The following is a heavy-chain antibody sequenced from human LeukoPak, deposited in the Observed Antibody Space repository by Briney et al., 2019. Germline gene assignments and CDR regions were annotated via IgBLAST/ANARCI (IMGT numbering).Heavy chain of an antibody. Sequence: ASVKVSCTASGYTFTSYGISWVRQAPGQGLEWRGWISAYNGSTDYAQKLQGRVTMTTDTSTSTAYMGLRSLRSDDTAVYYCARDSDIVATITGYWGQGTLVTVSS. CDR2: ISAYNGST. J-gene: IGHJ4*02. CDR1: GYTFTSYG. CDR3: ARDSDIVATITGY. V-gene: IGHV1-18*01. D-gene: IGHD5-12*01.